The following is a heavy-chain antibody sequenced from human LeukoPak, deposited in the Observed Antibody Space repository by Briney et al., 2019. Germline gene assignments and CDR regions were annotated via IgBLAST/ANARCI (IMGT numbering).Heavy chain of an antibody. CDR2: TYYRSKRYN. D-gene: IGHD2-2*01. CDR3: ARTDDIVVVPAAIMATGWFDP. Sequence: SQTLSLTCAISGDSVSSNSAAWNWIRQSPSRGLEWLGRTYYRSKRYNDYAVSVKSRITINPDTSKNQFSLQLNSVTPEDTAVYYCARTDDIVVVPAAIMATGWFDPWGQGTLVTVSS. CDR1: GDSVSSNSAA. J-gene: IGHJ5*02. V-gene: IGHV6-1*01.